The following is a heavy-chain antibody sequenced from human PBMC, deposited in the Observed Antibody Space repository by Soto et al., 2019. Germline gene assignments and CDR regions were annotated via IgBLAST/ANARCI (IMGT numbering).Heavy chain of an antibody. Sequence: GGSLRLSCAASGFTFSSSGMGGVRQAPGKGLEWVSGMSGTGGSPNYADSVKGRFSISRDNSKNTLYLQMNSLRAEDAALYYCVKDRGGYGYSICWYFDLWGRGTLVTVSS. J-gene: IGHJ2*01. CDR2: MSGTGGSP. D-gene: IGHD4-4*01. V-gene: IGHV3-23*01. CDR3: VKDRGGYGYSICWYFDL. CDR1: GFTFSSSG.